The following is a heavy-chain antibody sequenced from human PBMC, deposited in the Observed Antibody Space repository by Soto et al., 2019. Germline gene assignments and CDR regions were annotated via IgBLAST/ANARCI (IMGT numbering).Heavy chain of an antibody. V-gene: IGHV3-23*01. CDR1: GFTFSSYA. D-gene: IGHD6-13*01. J-gene: IGHJ4*02. CDR3: TKRLGYSSSCSDY. CDR2: VSGSGAST. Sequence: VQLLESGGGLVQPGGSLRLSCAASGFTFSSYAMSWVRQAPGKGLEWVSGVSGSGASTYYADSVRGRFTISRDNSKNTLDLQMSSLRAEDTAVYYCTKRLGYSSSCSDYWGQGTLVTVSS.